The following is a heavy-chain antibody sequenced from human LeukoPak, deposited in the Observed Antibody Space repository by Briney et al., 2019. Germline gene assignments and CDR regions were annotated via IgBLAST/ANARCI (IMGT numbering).Heavy chain of an antibody. CDR1: GFTFSSYA. CDR2: ISGSGGST. CDR3: VRDRGAYFYDTGY. J-gene: IGHJ4*02. V-gene: IGHV3-23*01. Sequence: GGSLRLSCAASGFTFSSYAMSWVRQAPGKGLEWVSAISGSGGSTYYADSVKGRFTISRDNSKNTLYLQMNSLRVEDTAVYYCVRDRGAYFYDTGYWGQGILVTVSS. D-gene: IGHD3-22*01.